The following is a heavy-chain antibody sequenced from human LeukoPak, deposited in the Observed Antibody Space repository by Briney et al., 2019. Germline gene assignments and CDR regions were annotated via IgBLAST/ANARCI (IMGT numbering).Heavy chain of an antibody. J-gene: IGHJ4*02. CDR3: AIRDGHTDH. CDR1: GYTFTSYY. CDR2: INPSGGST. Sequence: ASVKVSCKASGYTFTSYYMHWVRQAPGQGLEWMGIINPSGGSTSYAQKFQGRVIITRDTSASTAYMELSSLRSEDMAIYYCAIRDGHTDHWGQGTLVTVSS. D-gene: IGHD5-24*01. V-gene: IGHV1-46*01.